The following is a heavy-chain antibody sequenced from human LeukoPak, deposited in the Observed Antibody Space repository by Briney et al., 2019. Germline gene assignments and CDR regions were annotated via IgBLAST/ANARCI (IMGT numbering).Heavy chain of an antibody. Sequence: GGSLRLSCAASGFTFSSYAMSWVRQAPGKGLEWVSVISGSGGSTYYADSVKGRFTISRDNSKNTLYLQMNSLRAEDTALYYCAKDIMGPYGSGMAYFDLWGRGTLVTVSS. J-gene: IGHJ2*01. CDR1: GFTFSSYA. V-gene: IGHV3-23*01. D-gene: IGHD3-10*01. CDR3: AKDIMGPYGSGMAYFDL. CDR2: ISGSGGST.